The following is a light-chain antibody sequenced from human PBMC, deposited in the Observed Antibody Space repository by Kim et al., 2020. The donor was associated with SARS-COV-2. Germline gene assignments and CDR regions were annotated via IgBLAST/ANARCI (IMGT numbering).Light chain of an antibody. J-gene: IGKJ2*01. CDR1: QDIRNA. V-gene: IGKV1-NL1*01. Sequence: DIQMTQSPSSLSASVGDRVTITCRASQDIRNALAWYQQKPGKAPILLVYSTSKLETGVPSRFSGRGSGTDYTLSISSLQPEYFGTYYCQQYDNMPRTFGQGTKLEI. CDR3: QQYDNMPRT. CDR2: STS.